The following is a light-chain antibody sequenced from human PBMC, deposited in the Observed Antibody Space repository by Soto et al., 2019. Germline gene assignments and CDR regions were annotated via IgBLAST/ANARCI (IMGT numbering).Light chain of an antibody. V-gene: IGKV3-11*01. CDR3: QQRYTWPS. CDR2: DAS. Sequence: TVLTQSPPTLSLSPGERATLSCRASQSVSRYLAWYQHKPGQAPRLLIYDASNRATGIPARFSGSGSGTDFVLTISSLEPEDFAVYYCQQRYTWPSFGPGTKVDIK. J-gene: IGKJ3*01. CDR1: QSVSRY.